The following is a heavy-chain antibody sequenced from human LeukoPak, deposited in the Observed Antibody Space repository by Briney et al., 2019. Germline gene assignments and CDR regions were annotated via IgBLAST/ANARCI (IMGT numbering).Heavy chain of an antibody. Sequence: GGSLRLSCAASGFTFSSYAMSWVRQAPGKGLEWVSAISGSGGSTYYADSVKGRFTISRDNSKNTLYLQMNSLRAEDTAVYYCAKDGYYDFWSGYPEYFQHWGQGTLVNVSS. CDR1: GFTFSSYA. CDR2: ISGSGGST. V-gene: IGHV3-23*01. J-gene: IGHJ1*01. D-gene: IGHD3-3*01. CDR3: AKDGYYDFWSGYPEYFQH.